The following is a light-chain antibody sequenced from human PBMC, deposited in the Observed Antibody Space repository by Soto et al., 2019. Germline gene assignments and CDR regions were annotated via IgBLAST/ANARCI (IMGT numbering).Light chain of an antibody. CDR2: EAT. J-gene: IGLJ1*01. CDR1: ISDVGSYNL. CDR3: CSYAGNSRT. Sequence: QSALTQPASVSGSPGQAITISCTGSISDVGSYNLGSWYQHQPGKVPKVFIYEATKRPTGVSSRFSGAKSPNAASRTNSGLQAEDEADDFCCSYAGNSRTFGSGTKVTVL. V-gene: IGLV2-23*01.